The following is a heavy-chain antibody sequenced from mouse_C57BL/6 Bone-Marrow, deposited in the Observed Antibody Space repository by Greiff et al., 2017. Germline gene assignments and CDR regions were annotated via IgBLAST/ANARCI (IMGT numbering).Heavy chain of an antibody. Sequence: VQLMESGAELARPGASVKLSCKASGYTFTSYGISWVKQRTGQGLEWIGEIYPRSGNTYYNEKFKGKATLTADKSSSTAYMELRSLTSEDSAVYFCANAYYSNYGFAYWGQGTLVTVSA. CDR1: GYTFTSYG. D-gene: IGHD2-5*01. V-gene: IGHV1-81*01. J-gene: IGHJ3*01. CDR2: IYPRSGNT. CDR3: ANAYYSNYGFAY.